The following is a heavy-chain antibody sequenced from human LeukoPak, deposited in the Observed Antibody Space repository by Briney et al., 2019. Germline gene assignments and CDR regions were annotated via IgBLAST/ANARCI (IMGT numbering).Heavy chain of an antibody. V-gene: IGHV4-4*07. CDR2: IYTSGST. Sequence: SETLSLTCTVSGGSISSYYWSWIRQPAGKGLEWIGRIYTSGSTNYNPSLKSRVTISVDTSKNQFSLKLSSVTAADTAVYYCARRNEGCSSTSCPLRDAFDIWGQGTMVTVSS. D-gene: IGHD2-2*01. CDR1: GGSISSYY. CDR3: ARRNEGCSSTSCPLRDAFDI. J-gene: IGHJ3*02.